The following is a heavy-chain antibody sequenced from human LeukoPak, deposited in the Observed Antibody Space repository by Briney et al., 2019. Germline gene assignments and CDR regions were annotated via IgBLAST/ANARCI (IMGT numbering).Heavy chain of an antibody. D-gene: IGHD1-26*01. J-gene: IGHJ4*02. CDR1: GGSISSGHY. CDR3: ARAFSGSYPFDY. V-gene: IGHV4-38-2*02. CDR2: IYHSGST. Sequence: SETLSLTCIVSGGSISSGHYWGWIRQPPGKGLEWIGSIYHSGSTYYNPSLKSRVTISVDTSKNQFSLKLSSVTAADTAVYYCARAFSGSYPFDYWGQGTLVTVSS.